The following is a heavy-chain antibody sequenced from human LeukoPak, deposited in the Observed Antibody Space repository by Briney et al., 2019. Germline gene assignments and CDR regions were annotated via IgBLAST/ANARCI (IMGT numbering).Heavy chain of an antibody. V-gene: IGHV3-9*01. D-gene: IGHD6-13*01. CDR1: GFTFDDYA. CDR3: AKDRFLAAAGLFDY. CDR2: ISWNNGSI. J-gene: IGHJ4*02. Sequence: GGSLRLSCAASGFTFDDYAMHWVRQAPGKGLEWVSGISWNNGSIGYADSVKGRFTISRDNAKNSLYLQMNSLRAEDTALYYCAKDRFLAAAGLFDYWGQGTLVTVSS.